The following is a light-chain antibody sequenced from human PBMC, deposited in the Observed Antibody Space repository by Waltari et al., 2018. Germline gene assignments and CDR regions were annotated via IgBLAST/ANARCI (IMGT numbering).Light chain of an antibody. CDR2: DAS. CDR1: QTINGW. V-gene: IGKV1-5*01. Sequence: DIQMTQSPSTLSASVGDRVTITCRASQTINGWLAWYQQKPGKAHEHLIHDASTVESGVPPRFSGSGSGTEFTLTISSVQPEDVATYYCQQYLLFWTFGQGTRVEIK. J-gene: IGKJ1*01. CDR3: QQYLLFWT.